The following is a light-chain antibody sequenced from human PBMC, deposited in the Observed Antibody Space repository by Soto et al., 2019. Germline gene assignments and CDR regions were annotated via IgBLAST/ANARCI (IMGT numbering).Light chain of an antibody. CDR1: QSVSSSY. CDR3: QQYGSSPL. Sequence: EIVLTQSPGTLSLSPGERATLSCRASQSVSSSYLAWYQQKPGQAPRLLIYGASSRDTGIQDRFSGSGSGTDFTLTISRLEPEDFAVYYCQQYGSSPLFGQGTRLEIK. J-gene: IGKJ5*01. CDR2: GAS. V-gene: IGKV3-20*01.